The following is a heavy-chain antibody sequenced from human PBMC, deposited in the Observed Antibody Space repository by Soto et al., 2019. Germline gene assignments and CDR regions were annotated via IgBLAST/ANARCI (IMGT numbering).Heavy chain of an antibody. J-gene: IGHJ5*02. CDR3: ATWGQWLVRAAPTYNRFDP. V-gene: IGHV1-24*01. Sequence: ASVKVSCKVSGYTLTELAMHWVRQAPGIGLEWMGGFDPEDGETIYAQKFQGRVTMTEDTSTDTAYMELSSLRSEDTAVYYCATWGQWLVRAAPTYNRFDPWGQGTLVTVYS. CDR1: GYTLTELA. D-gene: IGHD6-19*01. CDR2: FDPEDGET.